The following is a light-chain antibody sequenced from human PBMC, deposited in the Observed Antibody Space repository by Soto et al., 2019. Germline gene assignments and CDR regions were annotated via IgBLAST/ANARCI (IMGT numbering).Light chain of an antibody. J-gene: IGLJ3*02. V-gene: IGLV2-14*03. Sequence: QSALTQPASVSGSPGQSITISCTGIRSDIGGSTYVSWYQQHPGQAPKLIIYKDNNRPSGVSNRFSGSKSGNTASLTISGLQTDDAAFYYCSSLASRNNHEGVFGGGTKVTVL. CDR3: SSLASRNNHEGV. CDR1: RSDIGGSTY. CDR2: KDN.